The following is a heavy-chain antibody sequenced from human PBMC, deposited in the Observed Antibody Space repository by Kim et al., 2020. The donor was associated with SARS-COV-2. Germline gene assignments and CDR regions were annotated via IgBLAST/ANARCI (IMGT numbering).Heavy chain of an antibody. CDR1: GGSISSYY. CDR3: ARAFSYYYDSSGYYYYYYGMDV. V-gene: IGHV4-4*07. CDR2: IYTSGST. J-gene: IGHJ6*02. D-gene: IGHD3-22*01. Sequence: SETLSLTCTVSGGSISSYYWSWIRQPAGKGLEWIGRIYTSGSTNYNPSLKSRVTMSVDTSKNQFSLKLSSVTAADTAVYYCARAFSYYYDSSGYYYYYYGMDVGGQGTTGTVSS.